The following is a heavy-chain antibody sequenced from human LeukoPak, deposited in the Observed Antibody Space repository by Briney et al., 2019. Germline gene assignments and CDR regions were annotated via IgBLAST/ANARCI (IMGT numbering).Heavy chain of an antibody. CDR3: ASGYGSQNWFDP. D-gene: IGHD5-12*01. V-gene: IGHV1-18*01. CDR1: GYTFTSYG. Sequence: ASVKVSCKASGYTFTSYGISWVRQAPGQGLEWMGWISAYNGNTNYAQKLQGRVTMTTDTSTSTAYMELSSLRSEDTAVYYCASGYGSQNWFDPWGQGTLVTVSS. J-gene: IGHJ5*02. CDR2: ISAYNGNT.